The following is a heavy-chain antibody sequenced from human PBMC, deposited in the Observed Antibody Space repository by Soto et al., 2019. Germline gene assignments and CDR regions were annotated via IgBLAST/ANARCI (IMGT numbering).Heavy chain of an antibody. Sequence: EVQLVESGGGLFSPGGSLRLSCVVSGFPFSTSNMNWVRQAPGKGLEWVSFISRSSTYIYYADSVKGRFTISRDDAENSLFLQMNSLRAEDTAVYYCARGVLPISSTSWFDPWGQGTLVTVSS. CDR2: ISRSSTYI. V-gene: IGHV3-21*01. J-gene: IGHJ5*02. CDR1: GFPFSTSN. CDR3: ARGVLPISSTSWFDP. D-gene: IGHD3-16*01.